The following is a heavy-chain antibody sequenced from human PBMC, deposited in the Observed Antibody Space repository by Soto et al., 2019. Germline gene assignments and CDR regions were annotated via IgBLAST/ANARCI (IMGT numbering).Heavy chain of an antibody. Sequence: GASVKVSCKASGYTFTSYGISWVRQAPGQGLEWMGWISAYNGNTNYAQKLQGRVTMTTDTSTSTAYMELRSLRSDDTAVYYCAREDDGSGRFYYYYGMDVWGQGTTVTVSS. CDR3: AREDDGSGRFYYYYGMDV. CDR2: ISAYNGNT. D-gene: IGHD2-2*03. J-gene: IGHJ6*02. CDR1: GYTFTSYG. V-gene: IGHV1-18*01.